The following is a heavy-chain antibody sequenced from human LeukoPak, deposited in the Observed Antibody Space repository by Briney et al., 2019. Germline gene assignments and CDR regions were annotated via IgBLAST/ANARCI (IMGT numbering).Heavy chain of an antibody. D-gene: IGHD3-16*01. Sequence: ASVKVSCTASGYTFTSYDINWVRQATGQGLEWMGWMNPNSGNTGYAQKFQGRVTMTRNTSISTAYMELSSLRSEDTAVYYCAGAGGGLPNDAFDIWGQGTMVTVSS. CDR3: AGAGGGLPNDAFDI. CDR1: GYTFTSYD. J-gene: IGHJ3*02. CDR2: MNPNSGNT. V-gene: IGHV1-8*01.